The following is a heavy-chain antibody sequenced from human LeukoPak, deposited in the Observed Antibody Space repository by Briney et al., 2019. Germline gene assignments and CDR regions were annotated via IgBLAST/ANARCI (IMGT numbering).Heavy chain of an antibody. V-gene: IGHV3-30*02. Sequence: GGSLRLSCAASGFTFSSYGMDWVRQAPGKGLEWVAFIRYDGSNKYYADSVKGRFTISRDNSKNTLYLQMNRLRAEDTGVYYRVKDGRIVRMVYADAFDIWGQGTMVTVS. CDR2: IRYDGSNK. J-gene: IGHJ3*02. CDR3: VKDGRIVRMVYADAFDI. D-gene: IGHD2-8*01. CDR1: GFTFSSYG.